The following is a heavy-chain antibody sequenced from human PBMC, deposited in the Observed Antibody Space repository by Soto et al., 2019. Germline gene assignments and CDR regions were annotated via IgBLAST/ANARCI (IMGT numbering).Heavy chain of an antibody. CDR1: GGSFSSSTYH. CDR3: ARHPLKDIVVVTAAGMDV. CDR2: IHYSGST. Sequence: PSETLSLTSTVSGGSFSSSTYHWGWIRRPPGKGLEWIGIIHYSGSTYYNPSLKSRVTISVDTSKDQFSLKLTSVTAADTAVYYCARHPLKDIVVVTAAGMDVWGQGTTVTVSS. J-gene: IGHJ6*02. D-gene: IGHD2-2*01. V-gene: IGHV4-39*01.